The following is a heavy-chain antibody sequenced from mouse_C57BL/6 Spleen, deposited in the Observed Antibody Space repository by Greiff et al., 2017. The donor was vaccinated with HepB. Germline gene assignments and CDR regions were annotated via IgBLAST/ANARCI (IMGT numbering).Heavy chain of an antibody. D-gene: IGHD1-1*01. CDR3: ARCYYGSSYDYAMDY. J-gene: IGHJ4*01. Sequence: QVQLQQSGPELVKPGASVKISCKASGYSFTSYYIHWVKQRPGQGLEWIGWIYPGSGNTKYNEKFKGKATLTADTSSSTAYMQLSSLTSEDSAVYYCARCYYGSSYDYAMDYWGQGTSVTVSS. CDR2: IYPGSGNT. V-gene: IGHV1-66*01. CDR1: GYSFTSYY.